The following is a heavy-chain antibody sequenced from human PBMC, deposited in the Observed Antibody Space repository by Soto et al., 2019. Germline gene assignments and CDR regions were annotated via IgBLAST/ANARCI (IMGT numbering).Heavy chain of an antibody. CDR2: IFAVCGSP. V-gene: IGHV1-69*01. D-gene: IGHD2-2*01. J-gene: IGHJ4*01. Sequence: QVQLVQSGTEMRKPGSSVKVSCKASGDTFDIYTFNWVRQAPGQGLEWMGGIFAVCGSPRYAEKFQDRVTITPDEPTPTADMELRNMISEVTAVYYCAASRGSVDFDSWGPGTLVPVSP. CDR3: AASRGSVDFDS. CDR1: GDTFDIYT.